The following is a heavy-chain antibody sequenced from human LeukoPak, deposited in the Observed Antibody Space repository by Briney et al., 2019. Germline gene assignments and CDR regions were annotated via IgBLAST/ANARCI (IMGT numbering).Heavy chain of an antibody. CDR1: GGSISSGDYY. V-gene: IGHV4-30-4*08. D-gene: IGHD2-8*02. CDR2: IYYSGST. Sequence: SQTLSLTCTVSGGSISSGDYYWSWIRQPPGKGLEWIGYIYYSGSTYYNPSLKSRVTISVDTSKNQFSLKLSSVTAADTAVYYCAQGTGTRCWYFDLWGRGTLVTVSS. J-gene: IGHJ2*01. CDR3: AQGTGTRCWYFDL.